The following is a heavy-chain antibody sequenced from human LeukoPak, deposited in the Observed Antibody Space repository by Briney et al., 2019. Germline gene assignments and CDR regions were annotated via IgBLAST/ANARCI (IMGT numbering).Heavy chain of an antibody. D-gene: IGHD3-22*01. Sequence: ASVKVSCKASGYTFTSYGIRWVRQAPGQGLEWMGWISAYNGNTNYAQKLQGRVTITTDTSTSTAYMELRSLRSDDTAVYYCASGVVVIYAFDIWGQGTMVTVSS. CDR3: ASGVVVIYAFDI. J-gene: IGHJ3*02. V-gene: IGHV1-18*01. CDR1: GYTFTSYG. CDR2: ISAYNGNT.